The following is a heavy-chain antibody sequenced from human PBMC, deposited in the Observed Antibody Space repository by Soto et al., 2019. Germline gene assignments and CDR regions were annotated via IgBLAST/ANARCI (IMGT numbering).Heavy chain of an antibody. Sequence: SWDSCGINFSSYFVHLVHQAPGKGLEWVAVIWYDGSNKYYADSVKGRFTISRDNSKNALYLQMNSLRAEDTAVYYRARVGGSGSINYWGQGTLVTVSS. CDR3: ARVGGSGSINY. V-gene: IGHV3-33*01. CDR2: IWYDGSNK. CDR1: GINFSSYF. J-gene: IGHJ4*02. D-gene: IGHD3-10*01.